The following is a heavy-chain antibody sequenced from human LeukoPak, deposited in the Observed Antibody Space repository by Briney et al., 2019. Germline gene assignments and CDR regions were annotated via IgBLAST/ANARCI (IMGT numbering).Heavy chain of an antibody. CDR1: GFTFSSYA. V-gene: IGHV3-30-3*01. Sequence: GGSLRLSCAASGFTFSSYAMHWVRQAPGKGLEWVAVISYDGSNKYYADSVKGRFTISRDNSKNTLYLQMNSLRAEDTAVYYCARGRIAAPYYYGMDVWGRGTTVAVSS. J-gene: IGHJ6*02. CDR2: ISYDGSNK. D-gene: IGHD6-6*01. CDR3: ARGRIAAPYYYGMDV.